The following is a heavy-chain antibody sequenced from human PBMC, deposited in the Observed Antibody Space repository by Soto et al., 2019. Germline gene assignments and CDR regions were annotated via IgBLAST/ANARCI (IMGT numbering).Heavy chain of an antibody. CDR1: GFSLSNTRMG. Sequence: QVTLKESGPVLVKPTETLTLTCTVSGFSLSNTRMGVSWIRQPPGKALEWLAHIFSNDEKSYRTSLKSRLTSSKDTSKSQVVLTMTNMDPVDTAIYYCARVPLYCSGCYCYSEYLYGMDVWGQGTTVTVSS. D-gene: IGHD2-15*01. J-gene: IGHJ6*02. CDR2: IFSNDEK. V-gene: IGHV2-26*01. CDR3: ARVPLYCSGCYCYSEYLYGMDV.